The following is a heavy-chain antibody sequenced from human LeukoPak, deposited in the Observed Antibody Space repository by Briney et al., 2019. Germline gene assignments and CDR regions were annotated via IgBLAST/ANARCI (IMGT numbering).Heavy chain of an antibody. J-gene: IGHJ5*02. CDR1: GYTFTSCD. CDR3: ARDQHTAMVTGFDP. Sequence: GASVKVSCKASGYTFTSCDINWVRQATGQGLEWMGWMNPNSGNTGYAQKFQGRVTMTRNTSISTAYMELSSLRSEDTAVYYCARDQHTAMVTGFDPWGQGTLVTVSS. CDR2: MNPNSGNT. D-gene: IGHD5-18*01. V-gene: IGHV1-8*01.